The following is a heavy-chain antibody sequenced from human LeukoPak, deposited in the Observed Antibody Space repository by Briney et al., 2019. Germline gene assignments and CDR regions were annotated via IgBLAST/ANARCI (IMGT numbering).Heavy chain of an antibody. D-gene: IGHD3-16*01. Sequence: PGGSLRLSCAASGFTFSSYAIGWVRRAPGKGLEWVSAISGSGGSTYYADSVKGRFTISRDNSKNTLYLQMNSLRAEDTAVYYCAKDPHYVWGYSGGFDPWGQGTLVTVSS. V-gene: IGHV3-23*01. CDR3: AKDPHYVWGYSGGFDP. J-gene: IGHJ5*02. CDR2: ISGSGGST. CDR1: GFTFSSYA.